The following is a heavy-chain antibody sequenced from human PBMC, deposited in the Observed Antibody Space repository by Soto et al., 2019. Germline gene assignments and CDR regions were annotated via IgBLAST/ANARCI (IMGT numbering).Heavy chain of an antibody. Sequence: GESLKISCKGSGYSFTSYWIGWVRQMPGKGLEWMGIIYPGDSDTRYSPSFQGQVTISADKSISTAYLQWSSLKALDTAMYYCARHPQFLELLPSGAFDIWGQGTMVTVSS. V-gene: IGHV5-51*01. D-gene: IGHD3-3*01. CDR2: IYPGDSDT. J-gene: IGHJ3*02. CDR3: ARHPQFLELLPSGAFDI. CDR1: GYSFTSYW.